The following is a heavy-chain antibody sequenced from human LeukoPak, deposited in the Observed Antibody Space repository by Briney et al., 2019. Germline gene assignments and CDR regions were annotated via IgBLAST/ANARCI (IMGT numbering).Heavy chain of an antibody. V-gene: IGHV4-59*01. CDR1: GGSISSYY. CDR3: AREVARGYSYGNSFDI. Sequence: SETLSLTCTVSGGSISSYYWSWIRQPPGKGLEWIGYIYYSGSTNYNPSLKSRVTISVDTSKNQFSLKLGSVTAADTAVYYCAREVARGYSYGNSFDIWGQGTMVTVSS. J-gene: IGHJ3*02. D-gene: IGHD5-18*01. CDR2: IYYSGST.